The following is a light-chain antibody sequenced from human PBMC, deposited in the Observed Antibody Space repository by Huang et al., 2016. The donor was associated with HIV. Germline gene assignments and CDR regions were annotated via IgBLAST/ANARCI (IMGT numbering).Light chain of an antibody. V-gene: IGKV1-33*01. CDR1: QDISNF. CDR2: DAS. J-gene: IGKJ4*01. CDR3: QQYDNLPLT. Sequence: DIQMTQSPSSLSASVGDRFTITCQASQDISNFLNWYQQKPGKAPELLIYDASNLETGVPSRFSGSGSGTDFTFTISSLQPEDIATYYCQQYDNLPLTFGGGTKVEIK.